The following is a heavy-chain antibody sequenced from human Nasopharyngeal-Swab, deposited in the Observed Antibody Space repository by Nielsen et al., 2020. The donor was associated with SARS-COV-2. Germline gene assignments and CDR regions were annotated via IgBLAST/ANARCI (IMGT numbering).Heavy chain of an antibody. D-gene: IGHD2-2*01. CDR2: MNPNTGNA. J-gene: IGHJ4*02. CDR3: ARSSPAFGY. V-gene: IGHV1-8*01. Sequence: ASVKVSCKASGYTFTSSDNNWVRHATGQRVEWMGWMNPNTGNAGYAQKFQGRVTMTRETSISTAYMELSSLTSEDTAGYYCARSSPAFGYWGQGTLVTVSS. CDR1: GYTFTSSD.